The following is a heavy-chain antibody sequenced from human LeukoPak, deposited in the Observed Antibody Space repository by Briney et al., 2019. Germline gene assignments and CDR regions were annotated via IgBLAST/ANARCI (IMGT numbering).Heavy chain of an antibody. J-gene: IGHJ4*02. CDR3: ARDRMGSYGDRSFDY. Sequence: NASETLSLTRTVSGGSISSGDYYWSWIRQPPGKGLEWIGYIYYSGSTYYNPSLKSRVTISVDTSKNQFSLKLSSVTAADTAVYYCARDRMGSYGDRSFDYWGQGTLVTVSS. D-gene: IGHD4-17*01. V-gene: IGHV4-30-4*01. CDR1: GGSISSGDYY. CDR2: IYYSGST.